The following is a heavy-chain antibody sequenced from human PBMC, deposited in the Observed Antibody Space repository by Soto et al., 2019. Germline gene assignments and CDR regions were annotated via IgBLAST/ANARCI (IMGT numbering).Heavy chain of an antibody. CDR1: GFTVSSYA. Sequence: PGGSLRLSCAASGFTVSSYAVSWVRQAPGKGLEWVSAISGSGGSTYYADSVKGRFTISRDNSKNTLYLQMNSLRAEDTAVYYCAKGGWNYDFWSGYNYYYYMDVWGKGTTVTVSS. V-gene: IGHV3-23*01. CDR2: ISGSGGST. CDR3: AKGGWNYDFWSGYNYYYYMDV. D-gene: IGHD3-3*01. J-gene: IGHJ6*03.